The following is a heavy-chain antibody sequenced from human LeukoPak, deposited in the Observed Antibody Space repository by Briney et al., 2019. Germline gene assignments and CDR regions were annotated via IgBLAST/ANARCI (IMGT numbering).Heavy chain of an antibody. CDR3: ARGNHLDY. V-gene: IGHV4-4*07. CDR2: IYISGSGST. D-gene: IGHD1-14*01. Sequence: SETLSLTCTVSGGSISSYYWSWIRQPAGKGLEWIGRIYISGSGSTNYNPSLKSRVTMSVDTSKNQFSLKLSSVTAADTAVYYCARGNHLDYWGQGTLVTVSS. J-gene: IGHJ4*02. CDR1: GGSISSYY.